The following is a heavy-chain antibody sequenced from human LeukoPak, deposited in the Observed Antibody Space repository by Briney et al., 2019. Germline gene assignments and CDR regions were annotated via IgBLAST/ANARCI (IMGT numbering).Heavy chain of an antibody. CDR1: GFTVSSNY. CDR3: ARVRAVAGIRYWYFGL. J-gene: IGHJ2*01. V-gene: IGHV3-53*01. D-gene: IGHD6-19*01. Sequence: GGSLRLSCAASGFTVSSNYMSWVRQAPGKGLEWVSVIYSGGSTYYADSVKGRFTISRDNSKNTLYLQMNSLRAEDTAVYYCARVRAVAGIRYWYFGLWGRGNLVTVSS. CDR2: IYSGGST.